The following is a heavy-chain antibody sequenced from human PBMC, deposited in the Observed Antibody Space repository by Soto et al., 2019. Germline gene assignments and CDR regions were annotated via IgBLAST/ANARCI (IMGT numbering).Heavy chain of an antibody. CDR3: AKGWNYALVYYGMDV. Sequence: GGSLRLSCAASGFTFSSYGMHWVRQAPGKGLEWVAVISYDGSNKYYADSVKGRFTISRDNSKNTLYLQMNSLRAEDTAVYYCAKGWNYALVYYGMDVWGQGTTVTVSS. J-gene: IGHJ6*02. CDR2: ISYDGSNK. CDR1: GFTFSSYG. V-gene: IGHV3-30*18. D-gene: IGHD1-7*01.